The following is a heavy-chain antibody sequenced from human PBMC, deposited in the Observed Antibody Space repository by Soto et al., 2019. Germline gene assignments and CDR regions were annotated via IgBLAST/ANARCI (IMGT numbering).Heavy chain of an antibody. D-gene: IGHD2-2*02. CDR3: ARGGCSTSCYNLPNWFDP. Sequence: PSETLSLTCTVFGGSISSYYWSWIRQPPGKGLEWIGYIYYSGSTNYNPSLKSRVTISVDTSKNQFSLKLSSVTAADTAVYYCARGGCSTSCYNLPNWFDPWGQGTLVTVSS. V-gene: IGHV4-59*01. CDR2: IYYSGST. J-gene: IGHJ5*02. CDR1: GGSISSYY.